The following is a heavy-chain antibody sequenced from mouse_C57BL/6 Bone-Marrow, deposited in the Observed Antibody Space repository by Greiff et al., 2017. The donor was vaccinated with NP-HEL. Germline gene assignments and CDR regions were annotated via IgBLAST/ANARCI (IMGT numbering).Heavy chain of an antibody. CDR3: ARGGNHREAWFAY. CDR1: GYTFTSYW. Sequence: QVQLQQPGAELVKPGASVKLSCKASGYTFTSYWMHWVKQRPGQGLEWIGMIHPNSGSTNYNQKFKSKATLTVDKSSSTAYMQLSSLTSEDSAVYYCARGGNHREAWFAYWGQGTLVTVSA. CDR2: IHPNSGST. J-gene: IGHJ3*01. D-gene: IGHD2-1*01. V-gene: IGHV1-64*01.